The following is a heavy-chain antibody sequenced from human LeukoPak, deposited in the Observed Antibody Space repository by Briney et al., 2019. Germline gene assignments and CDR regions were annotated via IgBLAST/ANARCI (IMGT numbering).Heavy chain of an antibody. D-gene: IGHD3-9*01. CDR2: IYTSGST. J-gene: IGHJ3*02. CDR1: GYSISSGYY. CDR3: ARVLVLRYFDWLSSRPDAFDI. Sequence: SETLSLTCTVSGYSISSGYYWSWIRQPAGKGLEWIGRIYTSGSTNYNPSLKSRVTISVDTSKNQFSLKLSSVTAADTAVYYCARVLVLRYFDWLSSRPDAFDIWGQGTMVTVSS. V-gene: IGHV4-61*02.